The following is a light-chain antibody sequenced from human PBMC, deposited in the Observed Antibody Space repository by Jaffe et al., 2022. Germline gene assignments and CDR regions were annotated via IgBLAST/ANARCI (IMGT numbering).Light chain of an antibody. CDR3: AAWDDSLNGPV. CDR2: SNN. V-gene: IGLV1-44*01. CDR1: SSNIGSNT. J-gene: IGLJ1*01. Sequence: QSVLTQPPSASGTPGQRVTISCSGSSSNIGSNTVNWYQQLPGTAPKLLIYSNNLRPSGVPGRFSGSKSGTSASLAVSGLQSEDEADYYCAAWDDSLNGPVFGTGTKVTVL.